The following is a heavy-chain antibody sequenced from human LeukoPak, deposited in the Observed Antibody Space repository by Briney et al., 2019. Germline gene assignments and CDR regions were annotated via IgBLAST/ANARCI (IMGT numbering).Heavy chain of an antibody. J-gene: IGHJ6*02. D-gene: IGHD1-20*01. Sequence: GASVKVSCKASGYTFTGYYMHWVRQAPGQGLEWMGWINPNSGDTNYAQKFQGRVTMTRDTSISTAYMELSRLRSDDTAVYYCARGDNWNGNYHYGMDVWGQGTTVTVSS. CDR2: INPNSGDT. CDR1: GYTFTGYY. CDR3: ARGDNWNGNYHYGMDV. V-gene: IGHV1-2*02.